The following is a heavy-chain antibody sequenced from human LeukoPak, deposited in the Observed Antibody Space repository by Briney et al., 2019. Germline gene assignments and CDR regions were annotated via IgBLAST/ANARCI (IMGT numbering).Heavy chain of an antibody. J-gene: IGHJ4*02. D-gene: IGHD3-3*01. CDR1: GFTFSSYA. CDR2: ISYDGSNK. CDR3: ARGYGVDDFWSGYYR. V-gene: IGHV3-30-3*01. Sequence: GGSLRLSCAASGFTFSSYAMHWVSQAPGKGLEWVAVISYDGSNKYYADSVKGRFTISRDNSKNTLYLQMNSLRAEDTAVYYCARGYGVDDFWSGYYRWGQGTLVTVSS.